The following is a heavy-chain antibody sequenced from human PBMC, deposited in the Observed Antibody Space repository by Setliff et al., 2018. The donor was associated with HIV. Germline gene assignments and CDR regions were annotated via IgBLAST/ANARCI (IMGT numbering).Heavy chain of an antibody. CDR3: ARDKDEDYGSTSFDY. D-gene: IGHD4-17*01. CDR2: ISGNSGAV. J-gene: IGHJ4*02. V-gene: IGHV3-48*01. CDR1: GFTFSSYS. Sequence: PGESLKISCAASGFTFSSYSMNWVRQAPGKGLEWVSFISGNSGAVTYADSVKGRFTISRDNARNSLYLQLNSLRPEDTAVYYCARDKDEDYGSTSFDYWGQGILVTVSS.